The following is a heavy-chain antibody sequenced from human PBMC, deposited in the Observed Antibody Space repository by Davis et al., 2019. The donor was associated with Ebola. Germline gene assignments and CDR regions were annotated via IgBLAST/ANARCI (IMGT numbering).Heavy chain of an antibody. Sequence: SEILSPTCPPPGASTSSHYWSWSSQLPGKGLEWNGYIYYSGSTNYNPSLKSRVTISVDTSKNQFSMKLSSVTAADTAVYYCTRDSPLYYYGSESYLDYWGQGTLVTVSS. CDR1: GASTSSHY. CDR3: TRDSPLYYYGSESYLDY. D-gene: IGHD3-10*01. J-gene: IGHJ4*02. CDR2: IYYSGST. V-gene: IGHV4-59*11.